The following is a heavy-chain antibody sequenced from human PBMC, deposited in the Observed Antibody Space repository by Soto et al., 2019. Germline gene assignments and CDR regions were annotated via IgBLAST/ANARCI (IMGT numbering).Heavy chain of an antibody. CDR3: ARDERYCSGGSCGFGY. D-gene: IGHD2-15*01. CDR2: IYYSGST. CDR1: RGSVSSGGYD. V-gene: IGHV4-31*02. Sequence: SETPSITCTVSRGSVSSGGYDGSWIRQHPGKGLEWIGYIYYSGSTYYNPSLKSRVTISVDTSKNQFSLKLSSVTAADTAVYYCARDERYCSGGSCGFGYWGQGTLVTVSS. J-gene: IGHJ4*02.